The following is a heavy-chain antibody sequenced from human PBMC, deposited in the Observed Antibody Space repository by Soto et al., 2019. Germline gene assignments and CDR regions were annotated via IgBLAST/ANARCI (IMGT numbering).Heavy chain of an antibody. D-gene: IGHD6-13*01. CDR3: ARDIAARGYYYYGMDV. CDR2: ISAYNGNT. J-gene: IGHJ6*02. Sequence: ASVKVSFKASGYTFTSYGISWVRQAPGQGLEWMGWISAYNGNTNYAQKLQGRVTMTTDTSTSTAYMELRSLRSDDTAVYYCARDIAARGYYYYGMDVWGQGTTVTVSS. V-gene: IGHV1-18*04. CDR1: GYTFTSYG.